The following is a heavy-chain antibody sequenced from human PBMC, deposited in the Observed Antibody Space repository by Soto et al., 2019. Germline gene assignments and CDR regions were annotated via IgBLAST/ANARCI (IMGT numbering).Heavy chain of an antibody. CDR1: GGSISSGGYS. J-gene: IGHJ6*02. CDR3: ARADRTLVTSYSLDV. D-gene: IGHD2-21*02. Sequence: SETLSLTCAVSGGSISSGGYSWSWIRQPPGKGLEWIGEINHSGTINFNPSLKSRLTISLDTPKKHFSLKLSSVTDADTAAYYCARADRTLVTSYSLDVWGQGTTVTAP. CDR2: INHSGTI. V-gene: IGHV4-30-2*01.